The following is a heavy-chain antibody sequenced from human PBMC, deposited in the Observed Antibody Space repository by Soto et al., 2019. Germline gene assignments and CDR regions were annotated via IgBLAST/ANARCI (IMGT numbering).Heavy chain of an antibody. D-gene: IGHD3-22*01. CDR1: GGCISRYY. J-gene: IGHJ4*02. Sequence: SETLSLTCTVSGGCISRYYWSWIRQPPGKGLEWIGYIYYSGSTNYNPSLKSRVTISVDTSKNQFSLKLSSVTAADTAVYYCAREGNYYDSSGYYRIPDYWGQGTLVTVS. CDR2: IYYSGST. CDR3: AREGNYYDSSGYYRIPDY. V-gene: IGHV4-59*01.